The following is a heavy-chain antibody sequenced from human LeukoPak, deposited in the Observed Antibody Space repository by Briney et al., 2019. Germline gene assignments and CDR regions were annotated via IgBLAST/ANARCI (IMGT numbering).Heavy chain of an antibody. D-gene: IGHD3-10*01. CDR2: ISYDGSNK. CDR1: GFTFSSYA. J-gene: IGHJ4*02. Sequence: GGSLRLSCAASGFTFSSYAMHWVRQAPGKGLEWVALISYDGSNKYYADSVKGRFTISRDNSKNTLYLQMNSLRAEDTALYYCAKDGPHYGSGSYFDYWGQGTLVTVSS. CDR3: AKDGPHYGSGSYFDY. V-gene: IGHV3-30*04.